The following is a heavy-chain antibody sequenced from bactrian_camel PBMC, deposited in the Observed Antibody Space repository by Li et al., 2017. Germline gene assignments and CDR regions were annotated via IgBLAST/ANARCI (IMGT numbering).Heavy chain of an antibody. CDR2: IYVGSDST. D-gene: IGHD3*01. CDR1: RFTFSNYV. Sequence: VQLVESGGGLVQPGGSLRLSCAASRFTFSNYVMSWVRQAPGKGLEWVSSIYVGSDSTAYGDSVTGRFTISKDKAKNTLYLEMNTLQPEDTAVYYCAAGGPYDYCTGSMFTGNSEYWSSLSYWGQGTQVTVS. CDR3: AAGGPYDYCTGSMFTGNSEYWSSLSY. J-gene: IGHJ4*01. V-gene: IGHV3S40*01.